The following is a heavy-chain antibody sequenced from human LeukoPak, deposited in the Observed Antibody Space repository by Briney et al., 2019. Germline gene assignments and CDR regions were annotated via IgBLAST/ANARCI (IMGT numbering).Heavy chain of an antibody. CDR3: ARDLDY. Sequence: PGGSVRLSCTASGFTFTSYWMSWVRQAPGQGLEWVANMKQDGSDKYYVDYVKGRFTISRDKAKNSLYLQMNSLRAEDTAVYYCARDLDYWGQGTLVTVSS. V-gene: IGHV3-7*05. CDR2: MKQDGSDK. J-gene: IGHJ4*02. CDR1: GFTFTSYW.